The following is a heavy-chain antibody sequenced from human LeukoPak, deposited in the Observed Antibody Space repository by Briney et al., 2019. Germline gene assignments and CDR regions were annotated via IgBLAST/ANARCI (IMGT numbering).Heavy chain of an antibody. V-gene: IGHV4-59*01. Sequence: SETLSLTCTVSGGSISSYYWSWIRQPPGKGLEWIGCIYYSGSTNYNPSLKSRVTISVDTSKNHFSLKLSSVTAADTAVYYCARGHKPERGDYSNFRYYYYYMDVWGKGTTVTVSS. CDR2: IYYSGST. J-gene: IGHJ6*03. CDR3: ARGHKPERGDYSNFRYYYYYMDV. D-gene: IGHD4-11*01. CDR1: GGSISSYY.